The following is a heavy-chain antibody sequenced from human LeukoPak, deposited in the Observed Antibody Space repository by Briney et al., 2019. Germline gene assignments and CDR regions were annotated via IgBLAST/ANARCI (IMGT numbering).Heavy chain of an antibody. CDR2: ISGSGGST. D-gene: IGHD3-9*01. Sequence: GGSLRLSCAASGFTFGSYAMSWVRQAPGKGLEWVSAISGSGGSTYYADSVKGRFTISRDNSKNTLYLQMNSLRAEDTAVYYCAKDLVDILNYYYYYYYYGMDVWGQGTTVTVSS. CDR1: GFTFGSYA. CDR3: AKDLVDILNYYYYYYYYGMDV. V-gene: IGHV3-23*01. J-gene: IGHJ6*02.